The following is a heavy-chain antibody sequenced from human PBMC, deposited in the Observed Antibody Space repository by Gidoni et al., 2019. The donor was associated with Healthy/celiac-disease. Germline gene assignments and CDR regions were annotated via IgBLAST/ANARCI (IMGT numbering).Heavy chain of an antibody. J-gene: IGHJ4*02. V-gene: IGHV3-30-3*01. CDR2: ISYDGSNK. CDR1: GFTFSSYA. Sequence: QVQLVESGGGVVQPGRSLRLSCAASGFTFSSYAMHWVRQAPGKGLEWVAVISYDGSNKYYADSVKGRFTISRDNSKNTLYLQMNSLRAEDTAVYYCARDGSLLGMFGGLFVDYWGQGTLVTVSS. D-gene: IGHD3-16*01. CDR3: ARDGSLLGMFGGLFVDY.